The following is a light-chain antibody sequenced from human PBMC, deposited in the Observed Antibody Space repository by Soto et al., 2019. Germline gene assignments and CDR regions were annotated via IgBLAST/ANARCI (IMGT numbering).Light chain of an antibody. CDR2: AAS. J-gene: IGKJ2*01. CDR3: QQTDSYPYT. CDR1: QRITNY. Sequence: DIQMTQSPSSLSVSVGDRVTITCRASQRITNYLNCYQQKPGKAPKLLGYAASSLQSGVPSRFSDNGSGTDFTLTISSLQPEDFATYYCQQTDSYPYTFGQVNKLEIK. V-gene: IGKV1-39*01.